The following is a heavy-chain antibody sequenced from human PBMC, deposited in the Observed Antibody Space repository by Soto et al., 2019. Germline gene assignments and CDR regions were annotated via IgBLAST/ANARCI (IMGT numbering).Heavy chain of an antibody. CDR1: GYTFTSYA. D-gene: IGHD6-6*01. CDR3: GRDWLVGGHYYYYGMDV. Sequence: ASVKVSCKASGYTFTSYAMHWVRQAPGQRLEWMGWINAGNGNTKYSQKFQGRVTITRDTSASTAYMELSSLRSEDTAVYYCGRDWLVGGHYYYYGMDVWGQGTTVTVSS. CDR2: INAGNGNT. V-gene: IGHV1-3*01. J-gene: IGHJ6*02.